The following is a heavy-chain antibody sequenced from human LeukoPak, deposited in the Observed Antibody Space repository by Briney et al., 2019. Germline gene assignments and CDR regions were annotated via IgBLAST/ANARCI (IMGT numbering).Heavy chain of an antibody. V-gene: IGHV3-30*02. CDR1: GFTFSSYG. D-gene: IGHD3-3*01. CDR2: IRYDGSNK. CDR3: AKAPITIFGVASSYFDY. J-gene: IGHJ4*02. Sequence: PGGSLRLSCAASGFTFSSYGMHWVRQAPGKGLEWVAFIRYDGSNKYYADSVKGRFTISRDNSKNTLYLQMNSLRAEDTAVYYCAKAPITIFGVASSYFDYWGQGTLVTVSS.